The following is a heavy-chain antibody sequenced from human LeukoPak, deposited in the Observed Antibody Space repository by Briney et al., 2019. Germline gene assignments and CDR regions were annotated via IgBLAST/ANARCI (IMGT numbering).Heavy chain of an antibody. J-gene: IGHJ4*02. V-gene: IGHV4-59*01. CDR1: GGSISSYY. CDR3: AGTDTAMGYFEY. Sequence: SETLSLTCTVSGGSISSYYWSWIRQPPGKGLDGIGYIYYSGSTNYSPSLKSRVTISVDTSKNQFSLKLSSVTAADTAVYYCAGTDTAMGYFEYWGQGTLVTVSS. CDR2: IYYSGST. D-gene: IGHD5-18*01.